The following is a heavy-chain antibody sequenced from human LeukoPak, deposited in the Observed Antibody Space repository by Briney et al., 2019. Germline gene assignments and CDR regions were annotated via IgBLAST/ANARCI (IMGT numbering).Heavy chain of an antibody. Sequence: SETLSLTCAVYGGSFSGYYWSWIRQPQGKGLEWIGEIDHSGSTNYNPSLKSRVTISVDTSKNQFSLKLSSVTAADTAVYYCARLGTIFGVVEGAFDIWGRGTLVTVSS. J-gene: IGHJ2*01. CDR3: ARLGTIFGVVEGAFDI. V-gene: IGHV4-34*01. CDR1: GGSFSGYY. D-gene: IGHD3-3*01. CDR2: IDHSGST.